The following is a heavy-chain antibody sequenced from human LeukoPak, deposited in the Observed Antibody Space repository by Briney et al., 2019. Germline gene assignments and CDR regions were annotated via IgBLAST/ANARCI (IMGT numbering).Heavy chain of an antibody. J-gene: IGHJ3*02. V-gene: IGHV4-59*01. CDR3: AREDSSGYYYPPRAFDI. CDR1: GGSISSYY. D-gene: IGHD3-22*01. Sequence: SETLSLTCTVSGGSISSYYWSWIRQPPGKGLEWIGYIYYSGSTNYNPSLKGRVTISVDTSKNQFSLKLSSVTAADTAVYYCAREDSSGYYYPPRAFDIWGQGTMVTVSS. CDR2: IYYSGST.